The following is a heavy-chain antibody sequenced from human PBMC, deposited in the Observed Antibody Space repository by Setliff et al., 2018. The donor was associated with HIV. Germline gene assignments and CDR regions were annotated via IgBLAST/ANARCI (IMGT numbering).Heavy chain of an antibody. CDR1: GGSISSGSYY. CDR3: ARDYAGYFDY. CDR2: IYTSGST. Sequence: KASETLSLTCTVSGGSISSGSYYWSWIRQPAGKGLEWIGHIYTSGSTNYNPSLKSRVTISVDTSKNQFSLKLSSVTAADTAVYYCARDYAGYFDYWGQGTPVTVSS. D-gene: IGHD4-17*01. V-gene: IGHV4-61*09. J-gene: IGHJ4*02.